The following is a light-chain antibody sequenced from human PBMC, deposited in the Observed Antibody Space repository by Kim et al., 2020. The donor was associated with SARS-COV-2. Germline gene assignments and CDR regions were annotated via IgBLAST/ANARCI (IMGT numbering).Light chain of an antibody. J-gene: IGKJ2*01. Sequence: EPASISCRSSQGLPHSNGYNYLDWYLQKPGQSPQLLIYLGSNRASGVPDRFSGSGSGTDFTLKISRVEAEDVGVYYCMQALQTPYTFGQGTKLEI. CDR1: QGLPHSNGYNY. V-gene: IGKV2-28*01. CDR2: LGS. CDR3: MQALQTPYT.